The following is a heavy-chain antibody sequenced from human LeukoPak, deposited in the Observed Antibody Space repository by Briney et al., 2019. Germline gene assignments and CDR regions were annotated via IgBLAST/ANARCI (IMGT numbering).Heavy chain of an antibody. CDR3: ARHRYSYGAYYFDY. V-gene: IGHV4-59*08. CDR1: GGSISSYY. J-gene: IGHJ4*02. D-gene: IGHD5-18*01. CDR2: IYYSGST. Sequence: SETLSLTCTVSGGSISSYYWSWIRQPPGEGLEWIGYIYYSGSTNYSPSLKSRVTISVDTSKNHFSLNLSSVTAADTAVYYCARHRYSYGAYYFDYWGQGTLVTVSS.